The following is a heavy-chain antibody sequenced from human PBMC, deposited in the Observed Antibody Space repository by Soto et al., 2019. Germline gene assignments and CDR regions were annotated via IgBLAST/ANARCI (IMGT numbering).Heavy chain of an antibody. J-gene: IGHJ4*02. V-gene: IGHV1-18*01. CDR2: ISAYNGNT. CDR1: GYTFTSYG. D-gene: IGHD5-12*01. CDR3: ARALGGGYSGYYWATPVDY. Sequence: QVQLVQSGAEVKKPGASVKVSCKASGYTFTSYGISWVRQAPGQGLEWMGWISAYNGNTNYAQKLQGRVTMTTDTATSTAYRELRSLRSDDTSVYYCARALGGGYSGYYWATPVDYWGQGTLVTVSS.